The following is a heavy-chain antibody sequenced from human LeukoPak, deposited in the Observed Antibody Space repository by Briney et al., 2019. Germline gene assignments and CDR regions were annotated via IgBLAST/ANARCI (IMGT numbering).Heavy chain of an antibody. CDR2: IRSKAYGGTT. Sequence: GGSLRLSCTASGFTFGDYAMSWFRQAPGKGLEWVGFIRSKAYGGTTEYAASVKGRFTISRDDSKSIAYLQMNSPKTEDTAVYYCTKSIVVVPAVPDYWGQGTLVTVSS. V-gene: IGHV3-49*03. D-gene: IGHD2-2*01. CDR1: GFTFGDYA. CDR3: TKSIVVVPAVPDY. J-gene: IGHJ4*02.